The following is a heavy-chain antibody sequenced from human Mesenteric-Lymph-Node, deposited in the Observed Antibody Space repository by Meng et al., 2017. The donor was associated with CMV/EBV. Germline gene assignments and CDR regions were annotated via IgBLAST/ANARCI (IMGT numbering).Heavy chain of an antibody. Sequence: GSLRLSCAVYGGSFSGYYWSWIRQPPGKGLEWIGEINHSGSTNYNPSLKTRVTISVDTSTNHFSLKLSSVTAADTAVYYCARLIHDDYSGSYYFDYWGQGSLVTVSS. CDR2: INHSGST. D-gene: IGHD1-26*01. CDR3: ARLIHDDYSGSYYFDY. CDR1: GGSFSGYY. J-gene: IGHJ4*02. V-gene: IGHV4-34*01.